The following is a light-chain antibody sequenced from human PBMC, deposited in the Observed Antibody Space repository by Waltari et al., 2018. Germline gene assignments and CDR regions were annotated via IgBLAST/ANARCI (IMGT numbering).Light chain of an antibody. Sequence: QSALTQPASVSGSPGQSITISCTGSSSDVGGDDSVSWYQDHPGQAPKVIIYDVNKRPSGVSDRFSGSKSGNTASLTIAGLPAEDEATFYCSSQSTPTRVIFGGGTKVTVL. CDR2: DVN. V-gene: IGLV2-14*03. J-gene: IGLJ2*01. CDR3: SSQSTPTRVI. CDR1: SSDVGGDDS.